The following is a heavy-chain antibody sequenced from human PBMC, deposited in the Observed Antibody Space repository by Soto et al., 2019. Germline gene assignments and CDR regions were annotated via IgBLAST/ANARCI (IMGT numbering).Heavy chain of an antibody. Sequence: QVQLVESGGGGVQPGTSLRLSCKASGFIFRDYLIHWVRQAPGKGLEWLAVLSFDGTAEYYADSTRGRFTISRDIPKSTTYLVINNVRRDDTAMYYCARVATRLQSMEVLEYWGQGTLVTVPS. V-gene: IGHV3-30*03. CDR2: LSFDGTAE. CDR3: ARVATRLQSMEVLEY. CDR1: GFIFRDYL. J-gene: IGHJ4*02. D-gene: IGHD2-21*02.